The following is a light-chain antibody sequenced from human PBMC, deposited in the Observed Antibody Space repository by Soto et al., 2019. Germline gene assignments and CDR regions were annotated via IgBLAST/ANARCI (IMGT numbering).Light chain of an antibody. CDR1: QSVSSN. J-gene: IGKJ4*01. CDR2: GAS. V-gene: IGKV3-15*01. CDR3: QQYNNWPRPLT. Sequence: EIVMTQSPATLSVSPGERATLSCRASQSVSSNLAWYQQKPGHAPRLLIYGASTMATGIPARFSGSGSGTEFTLTISSLQSEDFAVYYCQQYNNWPRPLTFGGGTKVEIK.